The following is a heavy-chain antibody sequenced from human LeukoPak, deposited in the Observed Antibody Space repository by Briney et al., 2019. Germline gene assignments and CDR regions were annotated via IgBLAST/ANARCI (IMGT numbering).Heavy chain of an antibody. Sequence: GGFLRLSCAASGFTFSSYAMSWVRQAPGKGLEWVSAISGSGGSTYYADSVKGRFTISRDNSKNTLYLQMNSLRAEDTAVYYCAKNAYGDYVGDYFDYWGQGTLVTVSS. CDR1: GFTFSSYA. CDR3: AKNAYGDYVGDYFDY. V-gene: IGHV3-23*01. CDR2: ISGSGGST. J-gene: IGHJ4*02. D-gene: IGHD4-17*01.